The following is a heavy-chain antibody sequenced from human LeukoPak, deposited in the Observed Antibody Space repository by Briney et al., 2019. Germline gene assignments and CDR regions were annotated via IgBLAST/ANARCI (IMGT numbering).Heavy chain of an antibody. Sequence: GGSLRLSCAASGFTFDDYGMSWVRQAPGKGLEWVSYISSSSSTIYYADSVKGRFTISRVNAKNSLYLQMNSLRDEDTAIYYCARGQEFDDGVFDSWGQGTLVTVSS. J-gene: IGHJ4*02. V-gene: IGHV3-48*02. D-gene: IGHD1-1*01. CDR2: ISSSSSTI. CDR1: GFTFDDYG. CDR3: ARGQEFDDGVFDS.